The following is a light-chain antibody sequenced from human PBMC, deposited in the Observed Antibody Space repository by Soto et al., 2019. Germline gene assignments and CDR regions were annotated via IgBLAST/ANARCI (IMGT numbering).Light chain of an antibody. CDR3: QQYKNWPPLT. CDR2: GAF. CDR1: QTVSSN. Sequence: EIVLTQSPATLSVSPGERATLSCRASQTVSSNLAWYQQKPGQAPRLLIYGAFTRANGIPARFSGSGSGTEFTLTISSLQSEDFAIYYCQQYKNWPPLTFGGRTKVEIK. J-gene: IGKJ4*01. V-gene: IGKV3-15*01.